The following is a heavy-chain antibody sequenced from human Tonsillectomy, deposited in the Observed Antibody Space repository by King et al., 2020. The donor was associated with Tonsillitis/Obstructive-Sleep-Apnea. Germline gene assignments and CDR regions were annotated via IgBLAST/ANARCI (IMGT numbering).Heavy chain of an antibody. CDR3: VKAGPYSSRWRRFDY. CDR2: ISSNGGST. V-gene: IGHV3-64D*06. J-gene: IGHJ4*02. CDR1: GFTFSSYA. D-gene: IGHD6-19*01. Sequence: VQLVESGGGLVQPGGSLRLSCSASGFTFSSYAMHWVRQAPGKGLEYVSAISSNGGSTYYADSVKGRFTISRDNSKNTLYLQMSSLRAEDTAVYYCVKAGPYSSRWRRFDYWGQGTLVTVSS.